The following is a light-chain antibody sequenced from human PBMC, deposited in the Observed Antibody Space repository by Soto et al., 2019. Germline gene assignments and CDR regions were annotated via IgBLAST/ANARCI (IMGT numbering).Light chain of an antibody. CDR2: SNI. CDR3: ATWDGSLSAYV. J-gene: IGLJ1*01. V-gene: IGLV1-44*01. CDR1: SSNIGSNT. Sequence: QALLTQSPSASGTPGQGCTISCSGGSSNIGSNTVDWYQQFPGTAPKLLIYSNIKRPSVVPDRFSGSKSVTSASLAIRGLQSEDEADYFCATWDGSLSAYVFGTGTKVTVL.